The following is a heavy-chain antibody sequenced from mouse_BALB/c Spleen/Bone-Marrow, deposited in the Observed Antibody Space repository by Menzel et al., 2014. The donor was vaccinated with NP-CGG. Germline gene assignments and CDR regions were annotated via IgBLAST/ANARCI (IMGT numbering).Heavy chain of an antibody. J-gene: IGHJ3*01. D-gene: IGHD1-1*02. Sequence: LVESGAELARPGASVKMSCKASGYTFTSYTMHWVKQRPGQGLEWIGSINPSSGYTNYNQKFKDKATLTADKSSSTAYMQLSSLTSEDSAGYYCAREWTIRFAYWGEGTLVTVAA. CDR3: AREWTIRFAY. CDR2: INPSSGYT. CDR1: GYTFTSYT. V-gene: IGHV1-4*01.